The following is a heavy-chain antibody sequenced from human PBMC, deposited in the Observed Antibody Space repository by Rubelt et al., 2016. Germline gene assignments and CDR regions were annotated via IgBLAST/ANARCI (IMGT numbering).Heavy chain of an antibody. J-gene: IGHJ4*02. D-gene: IGHD4-17*01. CDR2: ISYTETT. Sequence: QLQLQESGPGLVKPSETLSLICTVSGASISSNTYYWGWIRQPPGKGLEWIGTISYTETTYYNASLKGRVTITIDTSKNQFSLTLSSVTAADTAVYYCARPSDYGDYIGYWGRGTPVTVSS. CDR1: GASISSNTYY. CDR3: ARPSDYGDYIGY. V-gene: IGHV4-39*01.